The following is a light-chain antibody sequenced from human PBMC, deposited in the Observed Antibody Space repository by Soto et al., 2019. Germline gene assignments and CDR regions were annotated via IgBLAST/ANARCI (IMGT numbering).Light chain of an antibody. CDR1: QSVSSH. CDR3: QQYNNWPPFT. CDR2: DGS. Sequence: EIVMTQSPATLSVSPGERATLSCWASQSVSSHLAWFQHKPGQAPRLLMYDGSVRATGTPARFSGSGSGTEFTLTISSLQSEDSAVYYCQQYNNWPPFTFGPGTKVDIK. V-gene: IGKV3-15*01. J-gene: IGKJ3*01.